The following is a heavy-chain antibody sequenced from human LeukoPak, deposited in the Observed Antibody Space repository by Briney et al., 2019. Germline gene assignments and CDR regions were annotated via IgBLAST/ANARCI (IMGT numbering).Heavy chain of an antibody. CDR3: ARLCSGGGYGTDFAY. V-gene: IGHV4-4*02. Sequence: KPGGSLRFSCAGSGFTFSNSCMSWFRQPPGKGLEWIGEIYHSGSTNYNPSLKSRVTISVDKSKNQFSLNLSSVTAADTAVYYCARLCSGGGYGTDFAYWGQGTLVTVSS. CDR1: GFTFSNSC. J-gene: IGHJ4*02. CDR2: IYHSGST. D-gene: IGHD5-12*01.